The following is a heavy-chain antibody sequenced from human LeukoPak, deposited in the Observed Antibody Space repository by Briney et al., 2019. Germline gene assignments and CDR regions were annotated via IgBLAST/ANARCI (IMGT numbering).Heavy chain of an antibody. D-gene: IGHD5-18*01. CDR1: GGSFSGYY. Sequence: PSETLSLTCAVYGGSFSGYYWSWIRQPPGKGLEWIGEINHSGSTNYNPSLKSRVTISVDTSKNQFSLKLSSVTAADTAVYYRARASSIGYSYGKDFDYWGQGTLVTVTS. CDR3: ARASSIGYSYGKDFDY. V-gene: IGHV4-34*01. J-gene: IGHJ4*02. CDR2: INHSGST.